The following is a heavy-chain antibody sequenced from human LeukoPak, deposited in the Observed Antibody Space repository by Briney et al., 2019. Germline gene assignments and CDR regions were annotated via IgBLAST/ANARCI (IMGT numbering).Heavy chain of an antibody. CDR3: ASASGY. V-gene: IGHV4-4*07. CDR2: IYTTGST. D-gene: IGHD6-19*01. CDR1: GDSISSDY. J-gene: IGHJ4*02. Sequence: SETLSPTCSVSGDSISSDYWSWIRQLAGKGLEWIGRIYTTGSTNYNPSLKSRVTMSVDVSKNQFSLKLSSVTAADTAVYYCASASGYWGQGTLVTVSS.